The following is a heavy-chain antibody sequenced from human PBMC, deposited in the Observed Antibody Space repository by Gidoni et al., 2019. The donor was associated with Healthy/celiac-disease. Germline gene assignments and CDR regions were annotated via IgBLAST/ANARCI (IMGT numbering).Heavy chain of an antibody. Sequence: QVQLVQSGAEGQKPGASVKVSCKPSGSTFTGYYMHWGRQAPGQGREWMGWINPNSGGTNYAQKFQGRVTMTRDTSISTAYMELSRLRSDDTAVYYCARVEDIVVVPAAYDYWGQGTLVTVSS. V-gene: IGHV1-2*02. J-gene: IGHJ4*02. D-gene: IGHD2-2*01. CDR1: GSTFTGYY. CDR2: INPNSGGT. CDR3: ARVEDIVVVPAAYDY.